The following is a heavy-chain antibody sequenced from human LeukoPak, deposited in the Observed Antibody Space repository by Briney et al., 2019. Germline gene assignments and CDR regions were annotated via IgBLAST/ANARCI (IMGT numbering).Heavy chain of an antibody. CDR3: ARPRFKLAPSDY. CDR2: IKQDGSEK. Sequence: GGSLRLSCAASGFTFSSDWMSWVRQAPGKGLEWVANIKQDGSEKYYVDSVKGRFTISRDNAKNSLYLQMNSLRAEDTAVYYCARPRFKLAPSDYWGQGTLVTVSS. CDR1: GFTFSSDW. D-gene: IGHD2-15*01. J-gene: IGHJ4*02. V-gene: IGHV3-7*01.